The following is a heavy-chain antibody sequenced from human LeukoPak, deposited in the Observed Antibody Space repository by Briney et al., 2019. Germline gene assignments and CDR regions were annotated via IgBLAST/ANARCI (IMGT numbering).Heavy chain of an antibody. D-gene: IGHD3-16*01. V-gene: IGHV4-59*01. CDR2: IYYSGST. J-gene: IGHJ3*02. Sequence: PSETLSLTCTVSGGSISSYYWSWIRQPPGKGLEWIGYIYYSGSTNYNPSLKSRVTISVDTSKNQFSLKLSSVTAADTAVYYCARDQTLTPLDIWGQGTMVTVSS. CDR1: GGSISSYY. CDR3: ARDQTLTPLDI.